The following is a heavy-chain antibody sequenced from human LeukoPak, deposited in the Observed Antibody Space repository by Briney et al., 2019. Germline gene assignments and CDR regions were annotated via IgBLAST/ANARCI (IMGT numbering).Heavy chain of an antibody. CDR3: ARGVTGIAAAGVAEYFQH. CDR2: IYTSGST. J-gene: IGHJ1*01. D-gene: IGHD6-13*01. Sequence: SETLSLTCTVSGGSISSYYWSWIRQPAGKGLEWIGRIYTSGSTNYNPSLKSRVTMSVDTSKNQFSLKLSSVTAADTAVYYCARGVTGIAAAGVAEYFQHWGQGTLVTVSS. CDR1: GGSISSYY. V-gene: IGHV4-4*07.